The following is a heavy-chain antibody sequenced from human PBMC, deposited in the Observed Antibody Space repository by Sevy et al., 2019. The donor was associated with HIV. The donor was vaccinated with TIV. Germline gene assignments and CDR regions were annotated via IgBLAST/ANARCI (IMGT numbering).Heavy chain of an antibody. J-gene: IGHJ4*02. V-gene: IGHV3-30*18. CDR3: AKVRSSSVTTETPDY. CDR2: ISMDGSNR. CDR1: KITFSNHG. D-gene: IGHD3-10*01. Sequence: GGSLRLSCAGSKITFSNHGMHWVRQAPGKGLEWVAVISMDGSNRVYADSVKGRFTVSRDNSQNTLYLQMNSLTPEDTAVYYCAKVRSSSVTTETPDYWGQGTLVTVSS.